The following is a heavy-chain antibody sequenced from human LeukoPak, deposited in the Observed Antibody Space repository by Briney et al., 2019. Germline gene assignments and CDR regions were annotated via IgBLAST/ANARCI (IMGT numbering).Heavy chain of an antibody. CDR3: ARTSAAGRYGMDV. CDR2: IYYSGST. V-gene: IGHV4-39*01. Sequence: SETRSLTCTVSGGSISSITYYWGWIRQPPGKGLEWIGSIYYSGSTYYNPSLKSRVTISVDTSKNQFSLKLSSVTAADTAVYYCARTSAAGRYGMDVWGQGTTVTVSS. CDR1: GGSISSITYY. J-gene: IGHJ6*02. D-gene: IGHD6-13*01.